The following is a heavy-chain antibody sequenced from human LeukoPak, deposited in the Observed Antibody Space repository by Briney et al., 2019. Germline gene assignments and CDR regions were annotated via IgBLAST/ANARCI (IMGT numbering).Heavy chain of an antibody. D-gene: IGHD3-16*02. V-gene: IGHV1-69*13. Sequence: SVKVSCKASGGTFSSFAISWVQQAPGQGLEWMGGIIPIFGTPKYAQKFQGRVTIIADESTSTAYMELSSLTSEDTAVYYCARGLAPPGVINLNWFDSWGQGTLVTVSS. CDR3: ARGLAPPGVINLNWFDS. CDR2: IIPIFGTP. CDR1: GGTFSSFA. J-gene: IGHJ5*01.